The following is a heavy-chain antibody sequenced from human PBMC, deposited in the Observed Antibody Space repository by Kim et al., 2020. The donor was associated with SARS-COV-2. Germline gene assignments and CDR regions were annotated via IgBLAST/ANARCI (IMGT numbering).Heavy chain of an antibody. CDR2: IYTSGST. Sequence: SETLSLTCTVSGGSISSYYWSWIRQPAGKGLEWIGRIYTSGSTNYNPSLKSRVTMSVDTSKNQFSLKLSSVTAADTAVYYCAREPIKTLEWLFIVEGGYWYFDLGGRGTLVTASS. J-gene: IGHJ2*01. V-gene: IGHV4-4*07. D-gene: IGHD3-3*01. CDR1: GGSISSYY. CDR3: AREPIKTLEWLFIVEGGYWYFDL.